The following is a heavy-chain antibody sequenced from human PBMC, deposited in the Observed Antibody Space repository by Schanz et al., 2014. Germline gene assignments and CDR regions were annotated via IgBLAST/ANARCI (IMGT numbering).Heavy chain of an antibody. D-gene: IGHD3-10*01. Sequence: MQLLESGGGLIQPGGSLRLSCSASGFTFSIYAMHWVRQAPGKGLEYVSAISHDGYSTYYADSVKGRFTISRDNSKNTLYLQMNSLRAEDTAVYYCAKGRFGELSAFDIWGQGTMVTVSS. CDR3: AKGRFGELSAFDI. V-gene: IGHV3-64*04. CDR2: ISHDGYST. CDR1: GFTFSIYA. J-gene: IGHJ3*02.